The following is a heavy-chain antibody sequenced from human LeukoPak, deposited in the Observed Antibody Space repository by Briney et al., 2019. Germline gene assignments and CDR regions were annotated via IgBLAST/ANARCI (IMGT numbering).Heavy chain of an antibody. D-gene: IGHD3-3*01. Sequence: PSETLSLTCAVSGYSISSGYYWGWIRQPPGKGLAWIGSIYHSGSTYYNPSLKSRVTISVDTSKNQFSLKLSSVTAADTAVYYCARLYSYYDFWSGYFNWFDPWGQGTLVTVSS. J-gene: IGHJ5*02. CDR1: GYSISSGYY. CDR2: IYHSGST. V-gene: IGHV4-38-2*01. CDR3: ARLYSYYDFWSGYFNWFDP.